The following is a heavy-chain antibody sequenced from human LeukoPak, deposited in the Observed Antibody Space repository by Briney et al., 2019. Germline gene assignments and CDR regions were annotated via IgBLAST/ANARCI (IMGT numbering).Heavy chain of an antibody. V-gene: IGHV4-59*01. Sequence: PSETLSLTCTVSGGSISSYYWSWIRQPPGKGLEWIGYIYYSGSTNYNPSLKSRVTISVDTSKNQFSLKLSSVTAADTAVYYCARDRRVQLWLEKNYYGMDVWGQGTTVTVPS. CDR1: GGSISSYY. CDR3: ARDRRVQLWLEKNYYGMDV. D-gene: IGHD5-18*01. CDR2: IYYSGST. J-gene: IGHJ6*02.